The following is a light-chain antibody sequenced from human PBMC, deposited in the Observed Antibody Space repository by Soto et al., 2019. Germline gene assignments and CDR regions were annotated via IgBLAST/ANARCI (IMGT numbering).Light chain of an antibody. CDR2: DAF. CDR1: QSVSSY. Sequence: EIVLTQSPGTLSLSPGERATLSCRASQSVSSYLAWYQHKPGQAPKLLIYDAFNRATGIPARFSGSGSGTDFTLTISSLEPEDFAVYFCQQRSKWPRYSFGQGTKLEIE. V-gene: IGKV3-11*01. J-gene: IGKJ2*03. CDR3: QQRSKWPRYS.